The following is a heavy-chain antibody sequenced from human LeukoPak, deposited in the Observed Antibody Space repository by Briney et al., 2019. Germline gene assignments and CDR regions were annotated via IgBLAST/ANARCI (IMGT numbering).Heavy chain of an antibody. CDR1: GGSFSGYY. V-gene: IGHV4-34*01. J-gene: IGHJ4*02. D-gene: IGHD6-6*01. CDR2: INHSGST. CDR3: ARRGSYSSSSGIGY. Sequence: SETLSLTCAVYGGSFSGYYWSWIRQPPGKGLEWIGEINHSGSTNYNPSLKSRVTISVDTSKNQFSLKLSSVTAADTAVYYCARRGSYSSSSGIGYWGQGTLVTVSS.